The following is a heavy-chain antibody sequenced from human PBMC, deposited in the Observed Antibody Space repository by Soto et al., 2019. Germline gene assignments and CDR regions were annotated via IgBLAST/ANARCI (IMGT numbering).Heavy chain of an antibody. V-gene: IGHV3-30-3*01. J-gene: IGHJ4*02. CDR1: GFTFSSYS. D-gene: IGHD3-16*01. CDR2: ISYDGSTK. Sequence: QVQLVESGGGVVQPGGSLRLSRAASGFTFSSYSMHWVRQAPGKGLEWVAVISYDGSTKYYADSVKGRFTLSRDNSNNPLYLLLDSLRADDTAVYYCARDPKLGEAHYWGQGTLVTASS. CDR3: ARDPKLGEAHY.